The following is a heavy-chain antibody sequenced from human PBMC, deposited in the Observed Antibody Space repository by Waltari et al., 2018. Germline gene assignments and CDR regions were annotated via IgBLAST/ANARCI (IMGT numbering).Heavy chain of an antibody. CDR1: GFTFSNYW. Sequence: EVQLVESGGGLVQPGGSLRLSCAASGFTFSNYWMNWVRQAPGKGGEWGANIKQDGNWKKYVDSVKGRFTISRDNAKNSQYLQMSSLRAEDTALYYCARITRNSPPDYWGQGTLVTVSS. D-gene: IGHD1-20*01. CDR3: ARITRNSPPDY. V-gene: IGHV3-7*04. CDR2: IKQDGNWK. J-gene: IGHJ4*02.